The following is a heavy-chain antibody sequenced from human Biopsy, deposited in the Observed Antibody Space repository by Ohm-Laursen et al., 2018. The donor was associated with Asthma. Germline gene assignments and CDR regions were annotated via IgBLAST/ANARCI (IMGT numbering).Heavy chain of an antibody. Sequence: GSLRLSCAASGFTFRAHAMSWVRQAPGKGLEWVSTISGNSGITYYADSVTGRFTISSDNSQNTLCLHMDSLSAEDTAVYYCAKDRSGTWYGFDYWGQGTLVTVSS. D-gene: IGHD6-13*01. V-gene: IGHV3-23*01. CDR1: GFTFRAHA. CDR3: AKDRSGTWYGFDY. CDR2: ISGNSGIT. J-gene: IGHJ4*02.